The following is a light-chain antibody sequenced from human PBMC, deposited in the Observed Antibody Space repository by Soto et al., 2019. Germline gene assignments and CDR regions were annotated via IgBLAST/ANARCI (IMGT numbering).Light chain of an antibody. CDR1: QGISSY. J-gene: IGKJ1*01. Sequence: QLTPSPSFLSASVGDRVTITCRASQGISSYLAWYQQKPGKAPKLLIYDASSLQSGVPSRFSGSGSGTEFTLTISSLQPDDFATYYCQQYASFSGTFGPGAKV. CDR3: QQYASFSGT. CDR2: DAS. V-gene: IGKV1-9*01.